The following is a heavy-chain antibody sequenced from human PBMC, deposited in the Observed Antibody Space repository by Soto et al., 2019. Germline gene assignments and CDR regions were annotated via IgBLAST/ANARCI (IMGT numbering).Heavy chain of an antibody. CDR2: ISGSGGST. CDR3: ATLTAMDYFDY. D-gene: IGHD5-18*01. CDR1: GFTFSGYA. J-gene: IGHJ4*02. Sequence: GGSLRLSCPASGFTFSGYAMSWVRQAPGKGLEWVSAISGSGGSTYYADSVKDRFTISRDNSKNTLYLQMNSLRAEDTAVYYCATLTAMDYFDYWGQGTLVTVSS. V-gene: IGHV3-23*01.